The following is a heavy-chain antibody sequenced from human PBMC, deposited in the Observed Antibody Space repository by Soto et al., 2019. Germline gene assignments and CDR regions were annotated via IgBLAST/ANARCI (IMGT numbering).Heavy chain of an antibody. Sequence: PXASLSLTCTVAGGSFFSSSALWVWIRQSPGKGLEWLGQIFYTGTTYYNPSLGSRITMSVDSSKSLFSLRLSSVTAADTALYYCARLGGITEFSGPWYKLEQWGRGILVTVSS. CDR1: GGSFFSSSAL. V-gene: IGHV4-39*02. J-gene: IGHJ4*02. D-gene: IGHD1-1*01. CDR3: ARLGGITEFSGPWYKLEQ. CDR2: IFYTGTT.